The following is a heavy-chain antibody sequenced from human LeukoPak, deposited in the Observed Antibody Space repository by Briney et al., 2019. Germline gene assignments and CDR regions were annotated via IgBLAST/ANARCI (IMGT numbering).Heavy chain of an antibody. CDR3: ARGGSSSRY. Sequence: GGSLRLSFAASGFTFSSYGMNWVRQAPGKGLEWVSYISSSSSTIYYADSVKGRFTISRDNAKNSLYLQMNSLRAEDTAVYYCARGGSSSRYWGQGTLVTVSS. J-gene: IGHJ4*02. CDR1: GFTFSSYG. D-gene: IGHD6-13*01. CDR2: ISSSSSTI. V-gene: IGHV3-48*01.